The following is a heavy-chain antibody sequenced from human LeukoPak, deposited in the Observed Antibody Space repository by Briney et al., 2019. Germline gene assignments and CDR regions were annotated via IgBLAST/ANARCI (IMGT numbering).Heavy chain of an antibody. Sequence: SVKVSCKASGGTFSSYTISWVRQAPGRGLEWMGRIIPILGIANYAQKFQGRVTITADKSTSTAYMELSSLRSEDTAVYYCASSRMIQLWHHIDYWGQGTLVTVSS. CDR2: IIPILGIA. J-gene: IGHJ4*02. CDR1: GGTFSSYT. CDR3: ASSRMIQLWHHIDY. V-gene: IGHV1-69*02. D-gene: IGHD5-18*01.